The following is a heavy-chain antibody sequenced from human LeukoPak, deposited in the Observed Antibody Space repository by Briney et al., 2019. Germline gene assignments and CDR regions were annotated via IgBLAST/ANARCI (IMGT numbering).Heavy chain of an antibody. CDR1: GGTFSSYA. J-gene: IGHJ4*02. Sequence: PEASVKVSCKASGGTFSSYAIGWVRQAPGQGLEWMGRIIPILGIANYAQKFQGRVTITADKSTSTAYMELSSLRSEDTAVYYCARGGTGTTHSFDYWGQGTLVTVSS. D-gene: IGHD1-7*01. V-gene: IGHV1-69*04. CDR3: ARGGTGTTHSFDY. CDR2: IIPILGIA.